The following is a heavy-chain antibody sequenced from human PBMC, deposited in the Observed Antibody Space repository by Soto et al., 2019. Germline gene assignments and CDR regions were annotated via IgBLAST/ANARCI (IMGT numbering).Heavy chain of an antibody. CDR3: ARGGHIAVVTASFDY. CDR2: ISPSGGGT. CDR1: GYTFTSYG. V-gene: IGHV1-46*03. D-gene: IGHD2-21*02. Sequence: GASVKVSCKASGYTFTSYGISWVRQAPGQGLEWMGVISPSGGGTTYAQKFLGRVTVTRDTSTTTVFMELSSLRSDDTAVYYCARGGHIAVVTASFDYWGQGTLVTVS. J-gene: IGHJ4*02.